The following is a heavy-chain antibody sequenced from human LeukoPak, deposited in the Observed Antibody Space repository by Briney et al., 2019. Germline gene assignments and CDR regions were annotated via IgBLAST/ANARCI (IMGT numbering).Heavy chain of an antibody. CDR3: ARASSKQLAGYLPDGFDI. Sequence: GRSLRLSCAVSGFAFNSYAMHWVRQAPGEGLEWEAFISHDGSAQSYADSVKGRFTISRDNSKNTLYLQMNSLRPEDTAVYYCARASSKQLAGYLPDGFDIWGQGTMVTVSS. J-gene: IGHJ3*02. V-gene: IGHV3-30-3*01. CDR1: GFAFNSYA. CDR2: ISHDGSAQ. D-gene: IGHD3-9*01.